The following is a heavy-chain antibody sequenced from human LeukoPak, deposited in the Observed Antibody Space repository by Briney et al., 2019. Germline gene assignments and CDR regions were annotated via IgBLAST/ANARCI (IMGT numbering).Heavy chain of an antibody. Sequence: PGGSLRLSCAASGFRFSTYAMHWVRQAPGKGLEWLSSITGSSRSIYYADSVKGRFTISRDNAKNSLFLQMNSLRAEDTAVYYCARDDRYTSWNWGQGTLVTVSS. CDR2: ITGSSRSI. CDR1: GFRFSTYA. CDR3: ARDDRYTSWN. D-gene: IGHD5-18*01. V-gene: IGHV3-48*01. J-gene: IGHJ4*02.